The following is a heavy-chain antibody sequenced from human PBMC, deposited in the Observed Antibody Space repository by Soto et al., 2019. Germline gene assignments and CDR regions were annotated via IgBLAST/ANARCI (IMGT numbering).Heavy chain of an antibody. J-gene: IGHJ6*02. V-gene: IGHV1-46*01. CDR1: GYSFTSYY. CDR3: ARWDYGSGSYLAPGDYYYYGMGV. CDR2: INASSGTT. D-gene: IGHD3-10*01. Sequence: ASVKVSCKASGYSFTSYYMHWVRQATGQRLEWMGIINASSGTTSYAQKYQGRVSMTTDTSTSTVIMELCSLRCDVTAVYYCARWDYGSGSYLAPGDYYYYGMGVWGQGTTVTVSS.